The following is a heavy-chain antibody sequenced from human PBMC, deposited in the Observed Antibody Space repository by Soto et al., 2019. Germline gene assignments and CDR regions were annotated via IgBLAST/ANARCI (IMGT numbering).Heavy chain of an antibody. Sequence: EVQLLESGGDLVQPGGSLRLSCAASGFTFSSYAMSWVRQAPGKGLEWVSAISGGGAGTYYADSVKGRFSISRDNSENTLYLQMNSLRAEDTAVYYCATANTPPYYYDSSGFYGFDCWGQGTLVTVSS. J-gene: IGHJ4*02. V-gene: IGHV3-23*01. CDR3: ATANTPPYYYDSSGFYGFDC. CDR2: ISGGGAGT. D-gene: IGHD3-22*01. CDR1: GFTFSSYA.